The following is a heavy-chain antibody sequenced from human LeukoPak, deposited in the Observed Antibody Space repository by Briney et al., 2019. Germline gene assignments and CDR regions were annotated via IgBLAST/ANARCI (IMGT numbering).Heavy chain of an antibody. J-gene: IGHJ4*02. CDR3: ARGGARYYDILTGYYTEPLDY. CDR2: IYYSGST. Sequence: SETLSLTCTVSGGSISSYYWSWIRQPPGKGLEWIGYIYYSGSTNYNPSLKSRVTISVDTSKNQFSLKLSSVTAADTAAYYCARGGARYYDILTGYYTEPLDYWGQGTLVTVSS. V-gene: IGHV4-59*01. D-gene: IGHD3-9*01. CDR1: GGSISSYY.